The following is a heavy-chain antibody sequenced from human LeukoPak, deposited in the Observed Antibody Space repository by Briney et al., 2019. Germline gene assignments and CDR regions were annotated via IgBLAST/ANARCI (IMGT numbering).Heavy chain of an antibody. J-gene: IGHJ4*02. V-gene: IGHV4-30-4*08. CDR2: IYYSVST. CDR3: ARCSVDFQGLFDY. CDR1: GGPISSGDYY. Sequence: SQTLSLTCTVSGGPISSGDYYWSWIRQPPGKGLEWIGYIYYSVSTYYNPSLKSGPTISVDTSKSQFSLKLSSVTAADTAVYYCARCSVDFQGLFDYWGQGTLVTVSS. D-gene: IGHD4-23*01.